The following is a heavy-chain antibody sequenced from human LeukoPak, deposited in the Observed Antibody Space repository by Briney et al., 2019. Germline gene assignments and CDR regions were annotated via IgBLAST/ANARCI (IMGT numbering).Heavy chain of an antibody. CDR3: ARDSDPRFDY. Sequence: PGGSLRLSCVASGLSVSNYWMSWVRQAPGKGLEWVANIKQDGSEKYYVDSVKGRFTISRGTAKNSLYLQMDSLRAEDTAVYYCARDSDPRFDYWGQGTLVTVSS. CDR1: GLSVSNYW. V-gene: IGHV3-7*01. CDR2: IKQDGSEK. J-gene: IGHJ4*02.